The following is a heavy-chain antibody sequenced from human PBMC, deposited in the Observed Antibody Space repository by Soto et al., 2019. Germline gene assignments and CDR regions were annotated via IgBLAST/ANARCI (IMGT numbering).Heavy chain of an antibody. J-gene: IGHJ6*02. CDR1: GGTFSSYA. Sequence: SVKVSCKASGGTFSSYAISWVRQAPGQGLEWMGGIIPIFGTANYAQKFQGRVTITADESTSTAYMELSSLRSEDTAVYYCARGGRGYSYGYHYYYGMDVWGQGTTVTVS. D-gene: IGHD5-18*01. CDR3: ARGGRGYSYGYHYYYGMDV. V-gene: IGHV1-69*13. CDR2: IIPIFGTA.